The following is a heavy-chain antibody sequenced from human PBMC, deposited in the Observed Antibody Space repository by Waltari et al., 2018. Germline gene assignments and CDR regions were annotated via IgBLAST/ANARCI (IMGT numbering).Heavy chain of an antibody. CDR2: IYVNNENT. CDR1: GYKFRDYG. D-gene: IGHD3-16*02. Sequence: QVRLTQSGSDVKEPGASVKVSCKASGYKFRDYGISWVRQAPGQGLAWMGWIYVNNENTRFAEKFEDRVTLTTDKVTETVYMDLTDLRPDDTAVYYCARVVTGVHEVNDNWGQGTLVIVS. CDR3: ARVVTGVHEVNDN. J-gene: IGHJ4*02. V-gene: IGHV1-18*01.